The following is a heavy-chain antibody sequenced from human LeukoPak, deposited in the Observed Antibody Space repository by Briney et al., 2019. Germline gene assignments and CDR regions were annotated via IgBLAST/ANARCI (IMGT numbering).Heavy chain of an antibody. CDR1: GGSISSYY. J-gene: IGHJ3*02. V-gene: IGHV4-59*01. CDR3: ARDRGIMITFGGVIVREAFDI. CDR2: IYYSGST. Sequence: SETLSLTCTVSGGSISSYYWSWLRQPPGKGLEWIGYIYYSGSTNYNPSLKSRVTISVDTSKNQFSLKLSSVTAADTAVYYCARDRGIMITFGGVIVREAFDIWGQGTMVTVSS. D-gene: IGHD3-16*02.